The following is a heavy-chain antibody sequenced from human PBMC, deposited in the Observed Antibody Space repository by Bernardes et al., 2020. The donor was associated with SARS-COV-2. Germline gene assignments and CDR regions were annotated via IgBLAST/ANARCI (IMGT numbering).Heavy chain of an antibody. CDR1: GFTFSSYG. CDR3: AKGFADILTGYFDY. J-gene: IGHJ4*02. Sequence: ALILSCAASGFTFSSYGMHWVRQAPGTGLEWVAVISYDGSNKYYADSVKGRFTISRDNSKNTLYLQMNSLRAEDTAVYYCAKGFADILTGYFDYWGQGTLVTVS. V-gene: IGHV3-30*18. CDR2: ISYDGSNK. D-gene: IGHD3-9*01.